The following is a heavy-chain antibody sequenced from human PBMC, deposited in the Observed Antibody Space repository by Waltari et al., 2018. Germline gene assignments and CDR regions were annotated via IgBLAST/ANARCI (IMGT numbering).Heavy chain of an antibody. CDR2: INPSSGGA. CDR3: ARDGGFDF. CDR1: GYTFSDYY. Sequence: QVQLVQSGTEVKKPGASVKVSCKASGYTFSDYYMHWVRQAPGQGLEWMGWINPSSGGAKYAQNFQGRVTMTRDTSSRTVYIELSRLTYDDTAMYYCARDGGFDFWGQGTLVSVSS. V-gene: IGHV1-2*02. D-gene: IGHD2-15*01. J-gene: IGHJ4*02.